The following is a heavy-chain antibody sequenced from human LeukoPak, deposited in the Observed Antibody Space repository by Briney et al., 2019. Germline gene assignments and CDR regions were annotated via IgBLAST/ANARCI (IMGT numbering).Heavy chain of an antibody. CDR1: AFTFSSSA. D-gene: IGHD6-19*01. V-gene: IGHV3-23*01. CDR3: ARDGLSSGWGGY. J-gene: IGHJ4*02. CDR2: ISGSGGST. Sequence: LPGGSLRLSRAASAFTFSSSAVSSVRQAPGKGLEWASAISGSGGSTYYAHSVKGRFTISRDNAKNSLYLQMSSLRAADTAVYYCARDGLSSGWGGYWGQGTLVTVSS.